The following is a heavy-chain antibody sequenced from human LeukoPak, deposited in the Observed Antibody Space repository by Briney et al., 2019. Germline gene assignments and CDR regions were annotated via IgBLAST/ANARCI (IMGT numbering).Heavy chain of an antibody. Sequence: GGSLRLCCAASGFTFSSYAMSWVRQAPGKGLEWVSAISGSGGSTYYADSVKGRFTISRDNSKNTLYLQMNSLRAEDTAVYYCAKAVPTIAARLCWFDPWGQGTLVTVSS. CDR2: ISGSGGST. J-gene: IGHJ5*02. CDR1: GFTFSSYA. V-gene: IGHV3-23*01. CDR3: AKAVPTIAARLCWFDP. D-gene: IGHD6-6*01.